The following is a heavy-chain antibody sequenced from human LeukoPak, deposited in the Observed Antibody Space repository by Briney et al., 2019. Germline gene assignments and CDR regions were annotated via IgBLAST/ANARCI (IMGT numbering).Heavy chain of an antibody. CDR2: ISGYNGNK. V-gene: IGHV1-18*01. J-gene: IGHJ4*02. D-gene: IGHD5-18*01. CDR1: GYSFTSHG. Sequence: ASVKVSCKASGYSFTSHGISWVRQAPGQGLEWMGWISGYNGNKNYAQKFQGRVTMTTDTSTSTAYMELRSLRSDDTAIYYCARQVDTTMALPDYWGQGTLVTVSS. CDR3: ARQVDTTMALPDY.